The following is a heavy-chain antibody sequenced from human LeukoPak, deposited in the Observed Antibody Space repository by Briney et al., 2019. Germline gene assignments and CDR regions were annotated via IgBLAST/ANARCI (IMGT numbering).Heavy chain of an antibody. D-gene: IGHD3-10*01. V-gene: IGHV3-30-3*01. CDR3: ARTSLHYFGSRSSSLDVFDM. Sequence: GGSLRLSCAASGFTFSTYALHWIRQAPGKGLEWVAAITSDGSKKYYADSVKGRFTISRDNSKNTLYLQMNSLRADDTAVYFCARTSLHYFGSRSSSLDVFDMWGQGTMVTVSS. CDR1: GFTFSTYA. CDR2: ITSDGSKK. J-gene: IGHJ3*02.